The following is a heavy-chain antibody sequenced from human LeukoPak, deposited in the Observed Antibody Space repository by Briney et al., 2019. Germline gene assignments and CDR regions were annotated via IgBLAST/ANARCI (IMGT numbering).Heavy chain of an antibody. V-gene: IGHV3-15*01. CDR2: IKSKIDGGTT. Sequence: GGSLRLSCAASGFTFSNAWMSWVRQAPGKGLEWVGRIKSKIDGGTTDYAAPVKGRFTISRDDSKNTLYLQMNSLKTEDTAVYYCTTIAAAGYLDYWGQGTLVTVSS. D-gene: IGHD6-13*01. CDR3: TTIAAAGYLDY. J-gene: IGHJ4*02. CDR1: GFTFSNAW.